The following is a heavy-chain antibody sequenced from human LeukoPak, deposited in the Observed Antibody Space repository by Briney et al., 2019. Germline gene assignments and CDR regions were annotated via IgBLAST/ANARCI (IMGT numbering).Heavy chain of an antibody. Sequence: GASVKVSCKASGGTFSSYAISWVRQAPGQGLEWMGGIIPIFGTVNYAQKFQGRVTITADESTSTAYMELSSLRSEDTAVYYCGAVVVPAPQSYYYYYMDVWGKGTTVTVSS. CDR1: GGTFSSYA. D-gene: IGHD2-2*01. CDR3: GAVVVPAPQSYYYYYMDV. CDR2: IIPIFGTV. J-gene: IGHJ6*03. V-gene: IGHV1-69*13.